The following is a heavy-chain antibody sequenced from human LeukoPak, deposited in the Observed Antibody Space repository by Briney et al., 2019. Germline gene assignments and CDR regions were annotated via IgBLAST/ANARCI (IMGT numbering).Heavy chain of an antibody. CDR3: ARVGCSSTSCYQGGYYYYYMDV. D-gene: IGHD2-2*01. Sequence: PGGSLRLSCAASGFTFSSYSMNWVRQAPGKGLEWVSSISSSSSYIYYADSVKGRFTISRDNAKNSLYLQMNSLRAGDTAVYYCARVGCSSTSCYQGGYYYYYMDVWGKGTTVTVSS. CDR1: GFTFSSYS. V-gene: IGHV3-21*01. J-gene: IGHJ6*03. CDR2: ISSSSSYI.